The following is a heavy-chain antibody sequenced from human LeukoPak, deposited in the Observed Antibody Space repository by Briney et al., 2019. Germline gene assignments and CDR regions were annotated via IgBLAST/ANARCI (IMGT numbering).Heavy chain of an antibody. D-gene: IGHD3-10*01. CDR2: IYTSGSP. Sequence: PSETLSLTCTVPGGSISSYYWSWIRQPAGEGLEWIGPIYTSGSPNYNPSLKSRVTMSVDTSKNQFSLKLRSMTAADTALYYCARGRSATMFDYWGQGTLVTVSS. J-gene: IGHJ4*02. V-gene: IGHV4-4*07. CDR3: ARGRSATMFDY. CDR1: GGSISSYY.